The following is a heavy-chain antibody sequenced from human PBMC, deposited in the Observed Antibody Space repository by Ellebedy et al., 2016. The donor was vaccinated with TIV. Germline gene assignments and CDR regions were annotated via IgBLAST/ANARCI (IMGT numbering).Heavy chain of an antibody. CDR2: INHSGST. J-gene: IGHJ4*02. Sequence: SETLSLXCAVYGGSFSGYYWSWIRQPPGKGLEWIGEINHSGSTNYNPSLKSRVTISVDTSKNQFSLKLSSVTAADTAVYYCASVSNQQSDYWGQGTLVTVSS. CDR3: ASVSNQQSDY. V-gene: IGHV4-34*01. CDR1: GGSFSGYY. D-gene: IGHD2-2*01.